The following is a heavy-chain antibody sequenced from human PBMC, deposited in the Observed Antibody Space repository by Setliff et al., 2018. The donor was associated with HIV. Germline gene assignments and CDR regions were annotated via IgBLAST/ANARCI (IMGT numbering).Heavy chain of an antibody. CDR1: GFSFSTYW. Sequence: PGGSLRLSCAASGFSFSTYWMTWVRQAPGKGLEWVANIRQDEREKYYVDSVKGRFTISRDNAKNSLFLQMTSLRAEDTAVYYCARGRDKNSPWAFDVWGQGTVVTVSS. J-gene: IGHJ3*01. CDR2: IRQDEREK. D-gene: IGHD2-21*01. V-gene: IGHV3-7*03. CDR3: ARGRDKNSPWAFDV.